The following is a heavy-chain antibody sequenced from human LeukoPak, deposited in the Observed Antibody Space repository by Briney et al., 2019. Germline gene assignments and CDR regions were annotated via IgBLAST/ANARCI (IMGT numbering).Heavy chain of an antibody. V-gene: IGHV3-48*03. D-gene: IGHD3-10*01. J-gene: IGHJ6*02. CDR2: TSSSGSTI. Sequence: GGSLRLSCAASGFTFSSYEMNWVRQAPGKGLEWVSYTSSSGSTIYYADSVKGRFTISRDNAKNSLYLQMNSLRAEDTAVYYCARVSGVKYYYYGMDVWGQGTTVTVSS. CDR1: GFTFSSYE. CDR3: ARVSGVKYYYYGMDV.